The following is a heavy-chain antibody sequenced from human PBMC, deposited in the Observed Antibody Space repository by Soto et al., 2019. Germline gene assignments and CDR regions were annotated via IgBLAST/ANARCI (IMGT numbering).Heavy chain of an antibody. V-gene: IGHV4-31*02. CDR3: ARDRSSSFDY. J-gene: IGHJ4*02. CDR2: IYYSGST. D-gene: IGHD6-6*01. CDR1: GGSISSGGYY. Sequence: SETLSLTCTVSGGSISSGGYYWSWIRQHPGKGLEWIGYIYYSGSTYYNPSLKSRVTISVDTSKNQFSLKLSSVTAADTAVYYCARDRSSSFDYWGQGTLVTVSS.